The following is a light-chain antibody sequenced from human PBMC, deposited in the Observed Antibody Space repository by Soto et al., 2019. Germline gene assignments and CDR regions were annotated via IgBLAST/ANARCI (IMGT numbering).Light chain of an antibody. CDR2: AAS. J-gene: IGKJ1*01. CDR1: QGIRND. V-gene: IGKV1-6*01. Sequence: AIRFTQSPSSLSASVGDRVTITCRASQGIRNDLGWYQQKPGKAPKLLIYAASSLQSGVPSRFSGSASGTDFTLTISSLQPEDFATYYCLQDYSYPWTFGQGTKVDIK. CDR3: LQDYSYPWT.